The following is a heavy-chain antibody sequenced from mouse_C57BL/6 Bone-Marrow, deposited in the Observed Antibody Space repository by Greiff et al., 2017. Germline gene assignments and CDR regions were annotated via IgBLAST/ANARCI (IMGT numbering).Heavy chain of an antibody. J-gene: IGHJ4*01. CDR1: GFTFSDYG. D-gene: IGHD2-5*01. CDR2: ISNLAYSI. CDR3: ARHGSNYDYYAMDY. V-gene: IGHV5-15*01. Sequence: EVQVVESGGGLVQPGGSLKLSCAASGFTFSDYGMAWVRQAPRQGPEWVGFISNLAYSIYYADTVTGRFTISRENAKNTLYLEMSNLRSEDTAMYDCARHGSNYDYYAMDYWGQGTSVTVSS.